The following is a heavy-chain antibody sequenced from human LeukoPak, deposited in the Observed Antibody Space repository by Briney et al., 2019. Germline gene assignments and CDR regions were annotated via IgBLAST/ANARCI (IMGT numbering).Heavy chain of an antibody. Sequence: SETLSLTCAVYGGSFSGYYWSWIRQPPGKGLEWIGEINHSGSTNYNPSLKSRVTISVDTSKNQFSLKLSSVTAADTAVYYCARDSIAVAVDPSYYSYYMDVWGNGTTVTVSS. V-gene: IGHV4-34*01. J-gene: IGHJ6*03. CDR2: INHSGST. D-gene: IGHD6-19*01. CDR1: GGSFSGYY. CDR3: ARDSIAVAVDPSYYSYYMDV.